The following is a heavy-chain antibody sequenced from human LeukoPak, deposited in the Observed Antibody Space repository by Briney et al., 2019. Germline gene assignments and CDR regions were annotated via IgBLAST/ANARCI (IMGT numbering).Heavy chain of an antibody. D-gene: IGHD1-1*01. CDR3: ATNALQGDNLQPDDTSDV. CDR1: GHTLSDFA. J-gene: IGHJ3*01. Sequence: GASVKVSCEVSGHTLSDFAIHWVRQTPGKGLEWVGGFDPEDVDIVYAENFEGRVTITGDTARDTPYMELSSLRSEETAVYYCATNALQGDNLQPDDTSDVWGQGTVVTVSS. CDR2: FDPEDVDI. V-gene: IGHV1-24*01.